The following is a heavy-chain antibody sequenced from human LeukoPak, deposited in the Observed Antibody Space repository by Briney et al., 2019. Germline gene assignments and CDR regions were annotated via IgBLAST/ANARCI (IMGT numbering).Heavy chain of an antibody. CDR1: GGSIRSYY. J-gene: IGHJ4*02. CDR2: IYTSGST. Sequence: SETLSLTCPVSGGSIRSYYWSCIRQPAGKGLEWIGRIYTSGSTDYNPSLKSRVTMSVDTSKNQFSLNLSSVTAADTAVYYCARDSRFYDGTGYNHDCWGQGTLVTVSS. V-gene: IGHV4-4*07. D-gene: IGHD3-9*01. CDR3: ARDSRFYDGTGYNHDC.